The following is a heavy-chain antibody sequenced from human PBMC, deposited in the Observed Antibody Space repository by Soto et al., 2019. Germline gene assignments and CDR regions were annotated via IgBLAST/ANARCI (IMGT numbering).Heavy chain of an antibody. V-gene: IGHV3-23*01. CDR3: AKGPAGNLDYYGSGTYY. Sequence: EVQLLESGGGLVQPGGSLRLSCAASGFTFSSYAMSWVRQAPGKGLEWVSAISGSGGSTYYADSVKGRFTISRDNSKNTLYLRINSLRAEDTAVYYCAKGPAGNLDYYGSGTYYWGQGTLVIV. D-gene: IGHD3-10*01. J-gene: IGHJ4*02. CDR2: ISGSGGST. CDR1: GFTFSSYA.